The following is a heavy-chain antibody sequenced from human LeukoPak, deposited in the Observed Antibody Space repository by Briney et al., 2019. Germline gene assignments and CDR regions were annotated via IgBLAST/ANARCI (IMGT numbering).Heavy chain of an antibody. V-gene: IGHV3-21*06. D-gene: IGHD4-23*01. CDR1: WITFSSHN. Sequence: GSLRLYFGTFWITFSSHNKNWGRQAPGKRLEWVSSITSSSSYAFYADSVKGRFTISRDNARNSLYLQMNSLRAEDTAVYYCARDNGGFDSWGQGTLVTVSS. J-gene: IGHJ5*01. CDR2: ITSSSSYA. CDR3: ARDNGGFDS.